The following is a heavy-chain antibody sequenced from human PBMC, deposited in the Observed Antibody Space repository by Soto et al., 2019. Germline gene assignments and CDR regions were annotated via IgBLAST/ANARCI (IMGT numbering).Heavy chain of an antibody. D-gene: IGHD5-12*01. CDR3: ARHQGSGYDQAFDP. J-gene: IGHJ5*02. Sequence: QLQLQESGPGLVKPSETLSLICPVSGGSISSNTYFLGWIRQTPGKELEWIGSIYYSGSPYSNPSLKSRDTTGVDTSKSQYTLNLSSETAADTAVYCCARHQGSGYDQAFDPWGQGTLGTGSS. CDR2: IYYSGSP. V-gene: IGHV4-39*01. CDR1: GGSISSNTYF.